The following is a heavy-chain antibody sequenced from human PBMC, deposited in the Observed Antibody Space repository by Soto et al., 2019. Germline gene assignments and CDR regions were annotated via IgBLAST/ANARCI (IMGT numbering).Heavy chain of an antibody. V-gene: IGHV1-18*01. CDR1: GYTFTNYA. J-gene: IGHJ2*01. Sequence: GASVKVSCKASGYTFTNYAISWVRQAPGQGLEWMGWISASTRNTDQAQNFQGRVTMTIDTSTNTANMELRSLRSDDTAVYYCARCYCSVGRCYACWHFDLWGRGTLVTVSS. CDR3: ARCYCSVGRCYACWHFDL. D-gene: IGHD2-15*01. CDR2: ISASTRNT.